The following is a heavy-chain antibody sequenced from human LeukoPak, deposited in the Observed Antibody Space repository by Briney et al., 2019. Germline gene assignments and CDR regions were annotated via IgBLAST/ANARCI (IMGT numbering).Heavy chain of an antibody. D-gene: IGHD1-26*01. V-gene: IGHV3-30*18. Sequence: PGRSLRLSCAASGFTFSSYGMHWVRQAPGKGLEWVAVISYDGSNKHYADSVKGRFTISRDNSKNTLYLQMNSLRAEDTAVYYCAKKGAGGSYYFDYWGQGTLVTVSS. CDR2: ISYDGSNK. J-gene: IGHJ4*02. CDR3: AKKGAGGSYYFDY. CDR1: GFTFSSYG.